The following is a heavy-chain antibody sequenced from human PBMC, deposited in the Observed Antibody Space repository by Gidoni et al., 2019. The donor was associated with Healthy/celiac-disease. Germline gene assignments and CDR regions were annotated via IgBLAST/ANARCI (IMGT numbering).Heavy chain of an antibody. Sequence: QVHLVQSGAEVKKPGASVKGSCRAYGYTFTSSAMHWVRQAPGQRLEWMGWINAGHVNTKYSQKFQGSVTITRDTSASTAYMELSSLRSEDTAVYYCARLYDFWSGYYIEGYYGMDVWGHGTTVTVSS. V-gene: IGHV1-3*01. CDR2: INAGHVNT. D-gene: IGHD3-3*01. J-gene: IGHJ6*02. CDR1: GYTFTSSA. CDR3: ARLYDFWSGYYIEGYYGMDV.